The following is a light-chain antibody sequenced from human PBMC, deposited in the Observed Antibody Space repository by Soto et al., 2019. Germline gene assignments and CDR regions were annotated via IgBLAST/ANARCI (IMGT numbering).Light chain of an antibody. Sequence: DVQMTQSTSTLSASVGDRVTITCRASQNISDSLARYQQTPGKAPDLLISAVSSLERWVASRFSGSGSGREFTLTIRSMQPDVFATYYCQQYHGYSRTFGQGTKVDI. CDR1: QNISDS. J-gene: IGKJ1*01. CDR3: QQYHGYSRT. V-gene: IGKV1-5*01. CDR2: AVS.